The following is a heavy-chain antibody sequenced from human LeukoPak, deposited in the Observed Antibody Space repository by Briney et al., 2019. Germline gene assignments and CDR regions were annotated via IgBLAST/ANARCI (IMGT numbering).Heavy chain of an antibody. V-gene: IGHV3-23*01. J-gene: IGHJ4*02. CDR2: LSGSGGST. Sequence: GGSLRLSCAASGFTFSSYAMSWVRQAPGKGLEWVSALSGSGGSTYYADSVKGRFTISRDNSKNTLYLQMNSLRAEDTAVYYCAKRGWVSQLWLVGYAGYWGQGTLVTVSS. CDR1: GFTFSSYA. D-gene: IGHD5-18*01. CDR3: AKRGWVSQLWLVGYAGY.